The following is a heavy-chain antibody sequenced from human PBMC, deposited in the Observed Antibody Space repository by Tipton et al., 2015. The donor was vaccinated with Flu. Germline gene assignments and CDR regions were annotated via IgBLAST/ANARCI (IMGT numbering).Heavy chain of an antibody. Sequence: TLSLTCTVSGGSLSGYYWSWIRQPAGKGLEWIGRIYTGGSSYYNPSLKSRVTMSVDTSKNQFSLKLDSMTAADTAVYFCARDGYSGYDFGYYFASWGQGTLVTVST. CDR1: GGSLSGYY. CDR3: ARDGYSGYDFGYYFAS. J-gene: IGHJ4*02. D-gene: IGHD5-12*01. CDR2: IYTGGSS. V-gene: IGHV4-4*07.